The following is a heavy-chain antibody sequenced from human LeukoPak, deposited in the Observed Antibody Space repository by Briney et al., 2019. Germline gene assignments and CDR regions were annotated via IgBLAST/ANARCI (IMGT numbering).Heavy chain of an antibody. CDR3: AREGSIVPHQDLDY. J-gene: IGHJ4*02. CDR1: GFTFSSYS. D-gene: IGHD2-8*01. V-gene: IGHV3-21*01. CDR2: INSRGSGG. Sequence: GGSLRLSCAASGFTFSSYSMNWVRQAPGKRLEWASSINSRGSGGYYADSVKGRFTISRDNAKNSLYLQMNSLRVEDTAVYYCAREGSIVPHQDLDYWGQGSLVTVSS.